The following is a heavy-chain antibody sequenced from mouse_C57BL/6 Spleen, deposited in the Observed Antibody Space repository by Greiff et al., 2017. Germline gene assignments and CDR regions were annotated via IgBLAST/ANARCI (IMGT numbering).Heavy chain of an antibody. V-gene: IGHV1-50*01. Sequence: VQLQQPGAELVKPGASVKLSCKASGYTFTSYWMQWVKQRPGQGLEWIGEIDPSDSYTNYNHKFKGKATLTVDTSSITAYMQLSSLTSEDSAVYYCASRYYGGFAYWGQGTLVTVSA. CDR2: IDPSDSYT. CDR3: ASRYYGGFAY. D-gene: IGHD1-1*01. J-gene: IGHJ3*01. CDR1: GYTFTSYW.